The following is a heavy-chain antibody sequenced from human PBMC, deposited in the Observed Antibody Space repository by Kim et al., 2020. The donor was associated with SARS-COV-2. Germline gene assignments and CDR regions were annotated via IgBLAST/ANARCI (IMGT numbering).Heavy chain of an antibody. D-gene: IGHD6-13*01. J-gene: IGHJ2*01. CDR1: GFTFSSYD. CDR2: IGTAGDP. CDR3: ARAIAAAGYSSDWYFDL. V-gene: IGHV3-13*05. Sequence: GGSLRLSCAASGFTFSSYDMHWVRQATGKGLEWVSAIGTAGDPYYPGSVKGRFTISRENAKNSLYLQMNSLRAGDTAVYYCARAIAAAGYSSDWYFDLWGRGTLVTVSS.